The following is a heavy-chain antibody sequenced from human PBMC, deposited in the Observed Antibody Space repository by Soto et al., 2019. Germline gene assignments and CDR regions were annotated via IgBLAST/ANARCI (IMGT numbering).Heavy chain of an antibody. D-gene: IGHD3-22*01. CDR2: IYESGTT. CDR3: ARTDSSGYYFPY. Sequence: SETLSLTCTVSGGSISSGGYYWSWIRQHPGKGLEWIGYIYESGTTYYNPSLKSRISISLDTSRNQFSLNLSSVTAADTAVYFCARTDSSGYYFPYWGQGTLVTVSS. CDR1: GGSISSGGYY. V-gene: IGHV4-31*03. J-gene: IGHJ4*02.